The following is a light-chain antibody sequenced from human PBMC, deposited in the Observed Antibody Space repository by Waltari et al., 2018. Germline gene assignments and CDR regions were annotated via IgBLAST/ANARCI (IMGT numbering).Light chain of an antibody. Sequence: QSALTQPASVSGSPGQSIPISCTGTNSDIGFYNYVSWYRQYPGKAPKLIIYDVSERPSGVSSRFSASKSGNTASLTISGLQADDEADYYCNSYTGSNSWVFGGGTKVTVL. CDR2: DVS. J-gene: IGLJ3*02. V-gene: IGLV2-14*01. CDR1: NSDIGFYNY. CDR3: NSYTGSNSWV.